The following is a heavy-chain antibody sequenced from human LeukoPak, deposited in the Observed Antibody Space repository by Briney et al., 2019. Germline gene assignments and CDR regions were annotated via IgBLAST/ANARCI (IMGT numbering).Heavy chain of an antibody. CDR3: ARVMPYYYYYYMDV. D-gene: IGHD2-2*01. Sequence: GASVKVSCKASGYTFTGYYMHWVRQAPGQGLEWMGWINPNSGGTNYAQKFQGRVTMTRDTSISTAYMELSRLRSDDTAVYYCARVMPYYYYYYMDVWSKGTTVTVSS. J-gene: IGHJ6*03. CDR2: INPNSGGT. V-gene: IGHV1-2*02. CDR1: GYTFTGYY.